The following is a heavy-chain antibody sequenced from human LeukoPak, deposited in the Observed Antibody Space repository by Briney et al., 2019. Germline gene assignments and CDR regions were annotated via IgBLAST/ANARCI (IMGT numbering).Heavy chain of an antibody. CDR2: IFYSGST. D-gene: IGHD3-10*01. CDR1: GGSISSYY. J-gene: IGHJ3*02. Sequence: SETLSLTCTVSGGSISSYYFNWIRQPPGKGLEWIGYIFYSGSTNYNPSLKSRVTISVDTSKNLFSLKLTSVTAADTAIYYCARGTPYPDAFDIWGQGTFVTVSS. V-gene: IGHV4-59*01. CDR3: ARGTPYPDAFDI.